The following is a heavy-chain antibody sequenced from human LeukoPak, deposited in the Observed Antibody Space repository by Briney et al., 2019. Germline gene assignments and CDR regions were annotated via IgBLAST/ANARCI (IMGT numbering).Heavy chain of an antibody. CDR2: IIPILGIA. CDR3: ARARRAISLFYYFDY. D-gene: IGHD3-9*01. J-gene: IGHJ4*02. V-gene: IGHV1-69*04. CDR1: GGTFSSYA. Sequence: SVKVSCKASGGTFSSYAISWVRQAPGQGLEWMGRIIPILGIANYAQKFQGRVTITANKSTSTAYMELSSLRSEDTAVYYCARARRAISLFYYFDYWGQGTLVTVSS.